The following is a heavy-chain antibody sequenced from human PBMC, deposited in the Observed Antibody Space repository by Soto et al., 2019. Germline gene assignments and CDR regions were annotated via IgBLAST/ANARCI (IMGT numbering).Heavy chain of an antibody. V-gene: IGHV3-49*03. J-gene: IGHJ6*02. CDR3: ARVRFFNGLCHTADYGMDV. Sequence: PGGSQRLSCTASGFTFGDYAMSWLRQAPVKGLEWVGLIRSKAYGGTTEYAASVKGRFTISREDSKSIAYLQMNTLKTEDTAVYFCARVRFFNGLCHTADYGMDVWGQGTTVTVSS. CDR1: GFTFGDYA. D-gene: IGHD2-8*01. CDR2: IRSKAYGGTT.